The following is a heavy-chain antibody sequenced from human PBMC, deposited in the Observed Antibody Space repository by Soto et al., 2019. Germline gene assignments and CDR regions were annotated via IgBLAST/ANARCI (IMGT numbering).Heavy chain of an antibody. D-gene: IGHD2-2*02. J-gene: IGHJ5*02. Sequence: QVQMAQSGAEAKKPGTSVKVSCKASGYTFTNFGVTWVRQAPGQGLEWMGWISASDGNTNYAWRFQGRVTMTTDPSTATAYMELRSLRSDDTAIYYCARARCSSASCYKSTWFEPWGQGTLVTVSS. CDR3: ARARCSSASCYKSTWFEP. CDR2: ISASDGNT. V-gene: IGHV1-18*01. CDR1: GYTFTNFG.